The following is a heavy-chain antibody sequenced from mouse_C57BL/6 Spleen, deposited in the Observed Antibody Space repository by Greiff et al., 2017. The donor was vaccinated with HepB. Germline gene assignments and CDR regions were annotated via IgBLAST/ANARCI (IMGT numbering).Heavy chain of an antibody. CDR2: INPNNGGT. CDR3: ARRGWLLPLTMAMDY. CDR1: GYTFTDYY. J-gene: IGHJ4*01. V-gene: IGHV1-26*01. Sequence: EVKLQQSGPELVKPGASVKISCKASGYTFTDYYMNWVKQSHGKSLEWIGDINPNNGGTSYNQKFKGKATLTVDKSSSTAYMELRSLTSEDSAVYYCARRGWLLPLTMAMDYWGQGTSVTVSS. D-gene: IGHD2-3*01.